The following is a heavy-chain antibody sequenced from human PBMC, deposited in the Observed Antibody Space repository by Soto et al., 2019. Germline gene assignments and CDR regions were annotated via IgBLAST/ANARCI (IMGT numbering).Heavy chain of an antibody. CDR1: GFTFGNYA. Sequence: GGSLSLSCTVSGFTFGNYALTWVSEAPGKAPEWVGLIRSKVFNRTTEYSSSVKGRFTLTRDDSKNIATLQMNSLKTEDTAVYYCTRLTNIAPYYFDYWGQGTLVTVSS. CDR3: TRLTNIAPYYFDY. V-gene: IGHV3-49*04. CDR2: IRSKVFNRTT. D-gene: IGHD6-13*01. J-gene: IGHJ4*02.